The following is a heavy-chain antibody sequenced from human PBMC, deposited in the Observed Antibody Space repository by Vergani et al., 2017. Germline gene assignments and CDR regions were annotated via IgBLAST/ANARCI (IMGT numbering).Heavy chain of an antibody. V-gene: IGHV1-69*12. J-gene: IGHJ3*02. D-gene: IGHD1-26*01. Sequence: QVQLVQSGAEVKKPGSSVKVSCRASGGTFSSYAISWVRQAPGQGLEWMGGIIPIFGTANYAQKFQGRVTITADESTSTAYMELSSLRSEDTAVYYCARDGRYSGSYHLGAFDIWGQGTMVTVSS. CDR3: ARDGRYSGSYHLGAFDI. CDR2: IIPIFGTA. CDR1: GGTFSSYA.